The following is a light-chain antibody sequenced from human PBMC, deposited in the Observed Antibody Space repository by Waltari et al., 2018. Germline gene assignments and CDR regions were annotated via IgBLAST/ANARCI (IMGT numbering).Light chain of an antibody. CDR1: QSVLYSSNNKNY. Sequence: DIVMTQSPDSLAVSLGERATINCKSSQSVLYSSNNKNYLAWYQQKPGQPPKLLIYWASTRESGVPHRFSGSGSGTDFTLTISSHPAEDVAVYYCQQYLSTPPTFGQGTKVEIK. V-gene: IGKV4-1*01. J-gene: IGKJ1*01. CDR2: WAS. CDR3: QQYLSTPPT.